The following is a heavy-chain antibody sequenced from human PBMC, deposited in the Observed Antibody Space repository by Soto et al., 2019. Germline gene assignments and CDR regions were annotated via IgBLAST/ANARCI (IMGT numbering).Heavy chain of an antibody. J-gene: IGHJ6*03. CDR2: INPNSGGT. CDR1: GYTFTGYY. V-gene: IGHV1-2*04. Sequence: ASVKVSCKASGYTFTGYYMHWVRQAPGQGLEWMGWINPNSGGTNYAQKFQGWVTMTRDTSISTAYMELSRLRSDDTAVYYCARAPEDEYCSGGSRYLYYYMDVWGKGTTVTVSS. CDR3: ARAPEDEYCSGGSRYLYYYMDV. D-gene: IGHD2-15*01.